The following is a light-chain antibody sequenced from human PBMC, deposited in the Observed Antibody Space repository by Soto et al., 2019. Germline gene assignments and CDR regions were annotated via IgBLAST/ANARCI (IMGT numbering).Light chain of an antibody. J-gene: IGLJ1*01. CDR2: LEGSGSY. V-gene: IGLV4-60*02. Sequence: QSVLTQSSSASASLGSSVKLTCTLSSGHSSYIIAWHQQQPGKAPRYLMKLEGSGSYNKGSGVPDRFSGSSSGADRCLTISNLQFEDEADYYCETWDSNTRVFGTGTKLTVL. CDR3: ETWDSNTRV. CDR1: SGHSSYI.